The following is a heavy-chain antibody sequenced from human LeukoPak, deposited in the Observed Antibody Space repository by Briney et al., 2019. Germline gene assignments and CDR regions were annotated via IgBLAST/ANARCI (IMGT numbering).Heavy chain of an antibody. CDR3: AREDRNAFDI. V-gene: IGHV1-18*01. CDR2: INPYNINT. J-gene: IGHJ3*02. D-gene: IGHD1-14*01. Sequence: ASVKVSCKASGYTFSNYGVNWVRQAPGQGLEWMGWINPYNINTLYSARFQGRVIMTRDTSTSTVYMELRGLRSDDTAVYFCAREDRNAFDIWGQGTMITVSS. CDR1: GYTFSNYG.